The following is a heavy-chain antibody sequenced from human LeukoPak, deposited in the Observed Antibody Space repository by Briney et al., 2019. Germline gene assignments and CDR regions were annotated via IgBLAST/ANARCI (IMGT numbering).Heavy chain of an antibody. J-gene: IGHJ6*02. D-gene: IGHD3-3*01. Sequence: VASVKVSCKASGYTFTSYGISWVRQAPGQGLEWMGWISAYNGNTNYAQKLQGRVTMTTDTSTSTAYMELRSLRSDDTAVYYCARAPFFWSGYKGYYGMDVWGQGTTVTVSS. V-gene: IGHV1-18*01. CDR1: GYTFTSYG. CDR3: ARAPFFWSGYKGYYGMDV. CDR2: ISAYNGNT.